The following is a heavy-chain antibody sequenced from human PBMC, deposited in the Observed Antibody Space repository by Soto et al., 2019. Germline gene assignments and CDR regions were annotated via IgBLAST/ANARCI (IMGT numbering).Heavy chain of an antibody. CDR3: ARSVFP. Sequence: TSETLSLTCTVSGGSISSGGYYWNWIRQHPGKGLEWIGYIYYGGSTYYNPSLKSRVTISIDTSKNQFSLKLSSVTAADTAVYYCARSVFPWGQGTLVTVSS. J-gene: IGHJ5*02. CDR2: IYYGGST. V-gene: IGHV4-31*03. CDR1: GGSISSGGYY.